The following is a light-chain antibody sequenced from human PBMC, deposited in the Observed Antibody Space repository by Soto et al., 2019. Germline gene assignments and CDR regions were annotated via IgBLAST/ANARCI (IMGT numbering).Light chain of an antibody. CDR3: QQYGSSRT. CDR1: QSISSSY. V-gene: IGKV3-20*01. Sequence: EIVLTQSPGTLSLSPGERATLSCRASQSISSSYLAWYQQKPDQAPRLLINGASRRATGIPDRFSGSGSGTDFTLTISRLEPEEFAVYYCQQYGSSRTFGQGTKVEIK. J-gene: IGKJ1*01. CDR2: GAS.